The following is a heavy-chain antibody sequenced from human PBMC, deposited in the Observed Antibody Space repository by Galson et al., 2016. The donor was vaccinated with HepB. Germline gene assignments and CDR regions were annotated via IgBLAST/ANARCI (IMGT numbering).Heavy chain of an antibody. CDR1: GFAFSDYY. Sequence: SLRLSCAASGFAFSDYYMSWTRQAPEKGLEWLSYISGSSSYTDYADAVKGRSTIFRDNAKNSLELEIDSLRAEDTAVYYCARVRGYYGSGTYLYKFDLWGQGTLVTVSS. CDR2: ISGSSSYT. CDR3: ARVRGYYGSGTYLYKFDL. D-gene: IGHD3-10*01. V-gene: IGHV3-11*06. J-gene: IGHJ4*02.